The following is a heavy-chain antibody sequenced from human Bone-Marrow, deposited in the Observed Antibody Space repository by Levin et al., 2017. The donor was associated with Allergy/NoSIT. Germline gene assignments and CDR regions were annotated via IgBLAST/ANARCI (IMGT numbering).Heavy chain of an antibody. D-gene: IGHD3-3*01. J-gene: IGHJ4*02. CDR3: ARIRDFDLWSGYDF. CDR1: GFSLNIARMG. V-gene: IGHV2-26*01. Sequence: ESGPTLVKPTETLTLTCTVSGFSLNIARMGVAWIRQPPGKALEWLAHIFWNDETAYSASLQSRLSISKDTSKSQVVLTMTNVDPVDTGTYFCARIRDFDLWSGYDFWGQGMLVTVSS. CDR2: IFWNDET.